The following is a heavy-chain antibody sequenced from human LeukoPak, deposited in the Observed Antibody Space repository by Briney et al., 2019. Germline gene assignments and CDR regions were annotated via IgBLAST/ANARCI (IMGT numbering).Heavy chain of an antibody. J-gene: IGHJ4*02. CDR3: AREFHREDDYGDYALYPDY. V-gene: IGHV3-11*01. Sequence: PGGSLRLSCAASGFTFSDYYMSWIRQAPGKGLEWVSYISSSGSTIYYADSVKGRFTISRDNAKNSLYLQMNSLRAEDTAVYYCAREFHREDDYGDYALYPDYWGQGTLVTVSS. CDR2: ISSSGSTI. D-gene: IGHD4-17*01. CDR1: GFTFSDYY.